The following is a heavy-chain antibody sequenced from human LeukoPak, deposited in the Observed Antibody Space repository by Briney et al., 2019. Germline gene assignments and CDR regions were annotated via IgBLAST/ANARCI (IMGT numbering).Heavy chain of an antibody. CDR3: ARDRGWFGESPDAFDI. CDR2: ISTSTSYI. CDR1: GFTLSSYF. J-gene: IGHJ3*02. D-gene: IGHD3-10*01. V-gene: IGHV3-21*06. Sequence: GGSLRLSCAASGFTLSSYFMIWVRQAPGKGLEWVSSISTSTSYIYYADSVKGRFTISRDNAKNSLYLQMNSLRAEDTAVYYCARDRGWFGESPDAFDIWGQGAMVTVSS.